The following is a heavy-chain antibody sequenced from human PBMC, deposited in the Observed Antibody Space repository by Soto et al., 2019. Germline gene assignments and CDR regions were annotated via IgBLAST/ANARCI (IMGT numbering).Heavy chain of an antibody. CDR3: AGADNLCCYPH. V-gene: IGHV4-38-2*01. CDR2: IYHTGTT. D-gene: IGHD2-2*01. J-gene: IGHJ4*02. Sequence: SETLSLPCAVSGDSISRGYYWAWIRQPPGEGLEWIGSIYHTGTTYYNPSLKSRVTISVDTSKNQLSLKLSSVTAADSAVYFCAGADNLCCYPHLGQGTLVTVSS. CDR1: GDSISRGYY.